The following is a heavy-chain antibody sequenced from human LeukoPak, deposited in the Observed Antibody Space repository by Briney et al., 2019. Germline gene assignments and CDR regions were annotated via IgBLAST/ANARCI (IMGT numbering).Heavy chain of an antibody. CDR1: GGSISSYY. J-gene: IGHJ4*02. V-gene: IGHV4-59*01. Sequence: SETLSLTCTVSGGSISSYYWSWIRQPPGKGLEWIGYIYYSGSTNYNPSLKSRVTISVDTSKNQFSLKLSSVTAADTAMYYCAGVSGYDWESFYDYWGQGSLVTVSS. CDR2: IYYSGST. D-gene: IGHD5-12*01. CDR3: AGVSGYDWESFYDY.